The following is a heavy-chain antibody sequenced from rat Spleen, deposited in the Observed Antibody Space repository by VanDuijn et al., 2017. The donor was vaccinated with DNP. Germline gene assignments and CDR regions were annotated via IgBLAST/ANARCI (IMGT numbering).Heavy chain of an antibody. J-gene: IGHJ4*01. CDR1: GFTFSNYG. V-gene: IGHV5-22*01. Sequence: EVQLVESGGGLVQPGRSLKLSCAASGFTFSNYGMAWVRQAPTKGLEWVAYMRYEGDNTYHGDSVKGRFTISRDNAKSTLYLQMNSLRSEDMATYYCARHDYYSSPYYAMDAWGQGTSVTVSS. CDR2: MRYEGDNT. CDR3: ARHDYYSSPYYAMDA. D-gene: IGHD1-2*01.